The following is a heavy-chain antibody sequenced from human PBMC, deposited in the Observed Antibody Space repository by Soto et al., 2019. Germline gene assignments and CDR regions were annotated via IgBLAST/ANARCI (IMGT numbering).Heavy chain of an antibody. J-gene: IGHJ4*02. CDR2: ISGNNGNT. Sequence: XSVKVSYNTSGYKFNTYGITLVRHAPGQGLEWMGWISGNNGNTKYPQNSQGRVTMTTDTSTSAAYMELRSLRSEDTAVYYCARDMWSFGSGSYSVDYWGQGTPVTVSS. V-gene: IGHV1-18*01. D-gene: IGHD3-10*01. CDR3: ARDMWSFGSGSYSVDY. CDR1: GYKFNTYG.